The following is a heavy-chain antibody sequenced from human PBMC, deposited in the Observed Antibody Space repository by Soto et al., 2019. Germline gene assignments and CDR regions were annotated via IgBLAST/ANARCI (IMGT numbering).Heavy chain of an antibody. V-gene: IGHV1-69*02. CDR1: GGTFSSYT. J-gene: IGHJ4*02. D-gene: IGHD2-2*01. Sequence: QVQLVQSGAEVKKPGSSVKVSCKASGGTFSSYTISWVRQAPGQGLEWMGRIIPILGIANYAQKFQGRVTMTADKSTSTAYMELSSMRSEDTAVYYCARSTSYSLDYWGQGTLVTVSS. CDR3: ARSTSYSLDY. CDR2: IIPILGIA.